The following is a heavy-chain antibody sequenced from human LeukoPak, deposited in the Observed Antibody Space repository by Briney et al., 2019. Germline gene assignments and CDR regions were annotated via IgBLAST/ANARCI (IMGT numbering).Heavy chain of an antibody. Sequence: SVKVSCKASGGTFSSYAISWVRQAPGQGLEWMGGIIPIFGTANYAQKFQGRVTITADESTSTAYMELSSLRSEDTAVYYCARDLNYPTFNWFDPWGQGTLVTVSS. V-gene: IGHV1-69*13. CDR1: GGTFSSYA. J-gene: IGHJ5*02. CDR2: IIPIFGTA. D-gene: IGHD4-4*01. CDR3: ARDLNYPTFNWFDP.